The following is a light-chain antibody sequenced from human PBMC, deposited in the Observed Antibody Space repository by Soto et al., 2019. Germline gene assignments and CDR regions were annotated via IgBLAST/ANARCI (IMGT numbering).Light chain of an antibody. CDR1: QSIGSY. V-gene: IGKV1-39*01. Sequence: DIQVTQSPSALSASVGDTVTIDCRASQSIGSYLNWHQQKPGKAPKLLIYKASSLESGVPSRFSGSGSGTEFTLTIRSLEPEDFAVYYCQQRSNWQVTFGQGKRLEIK. J-gene: IGKJ5*01. CDR3: QQRSNWQVT. CDR2: KAS.